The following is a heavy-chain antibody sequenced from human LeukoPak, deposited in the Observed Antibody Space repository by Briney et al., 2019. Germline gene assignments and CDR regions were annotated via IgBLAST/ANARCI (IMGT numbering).Heavy chain of an antibody. D-gene: IGHD5-18*01. J-gene: IGHJ4*02. CDR1: GFTFSSNG. Sequence: TGGSLRLSCAVSGFTFSSNGMHWVRQAPGKGLEWVAVISYDGSNKYYADSVKGRFTISRDNSKNTLYLQMNSLRAEDTAVYYCAKERDSYGHPIFDYWGQGTLVTVSS. CDR3: AKERDSYGHPIFDY. CDR2: ISYDGSNK. V-gene: IGHV3-30*18.